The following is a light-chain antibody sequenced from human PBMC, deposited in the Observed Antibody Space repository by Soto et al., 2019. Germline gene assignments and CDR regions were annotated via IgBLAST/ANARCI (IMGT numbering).Light chain of an antibody. CDR3: QVWDRSSDHFYV. Sequence: SHELTQPPSVSVGPGQTARITRGGNKIGSKNVHWEQQEPGQAPVLVVYDDSDRASGIPERFSGSNSGNTATLTIAGVEAGDEAEYECQVWDRSSDHFYVFGTGTKGTV. CDR2: DDS. V-gene: IGLV3-21*02. CDR1: KIGSKN. J-gene: IGLJ1*01.